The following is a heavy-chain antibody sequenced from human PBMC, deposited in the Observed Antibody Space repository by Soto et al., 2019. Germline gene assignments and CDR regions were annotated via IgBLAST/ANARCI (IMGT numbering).Heavy chain of an antibody. CDR2: INPNSGGT. CDR1: GYTFTGYY. J-gene: IGHJ5*02. Sequence: ASVKVSCKASGYTFTGYYMHWVRQAPGQGLEWMGWINPNSGGTNYAQKFQGRVTMTRDTSISTAYMELSRLRPDDTAVYYCARDRETSTWFDPWGQGNLVTVSS. D-gene: IGHD1-7*01. CDR3: ARDRETSTWFDP. V-gene: IGHV1-2*02.